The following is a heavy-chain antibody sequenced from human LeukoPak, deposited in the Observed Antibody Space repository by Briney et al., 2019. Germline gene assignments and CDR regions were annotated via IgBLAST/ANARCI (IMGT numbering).Heavy chain of an antibody. V-gene: IGHV3-74*01. CDR1: GFTFSSYW. CDR2: INSDGSRT. J-gene: IGHJ3*02. CDR3: ARAVVLGELSLWDAFDI. Sequence: GGSLRLSCAASGFTFSSYWMHWVRQAPGKGLVWVSRINSDGSRTSYADSVKGRFTISRDNAKNTLYLQMNSLRAEDTAVYYCARAVVLGELSLWDAFDIWGQGTVVTVSS. D-gene: IGHD3-16*02.